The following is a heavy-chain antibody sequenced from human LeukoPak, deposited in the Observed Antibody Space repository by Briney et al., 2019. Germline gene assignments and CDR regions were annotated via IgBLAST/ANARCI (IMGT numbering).Heavy chain of an antibody. CDR2: ISDSGTST. V-gene: IGHV3-23*01. CDR3: AKALRAAHRPVYTYYYMDV. Sequence: GGSLRLSCAASGFTFTSYAINWVRQAPGKGLEWVSAISDSGTSTYYANSVKGGFTISRDKSKNTLFLQMNSLRADDTAVYYCAKALRAAHRPVYTYYYMDVWGKGTTVTVSS. J-gene: IGHJ6*03. CDR1: GFTFTSYA. D-gene: IGHD5/OR15-5a*01.